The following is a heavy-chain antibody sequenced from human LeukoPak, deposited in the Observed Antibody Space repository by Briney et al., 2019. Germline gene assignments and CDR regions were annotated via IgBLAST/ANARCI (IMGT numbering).Heavy chain of an antibody. J-gene: IGHJ4*02. CDR3: ARHGCSGGSCSILFDY. Sequence: SETLSLTCTVSGGSISSYYWGWIRQPPGKGLEWIGYIYYSGSTNYNPSLKSRVTISVDTSKNQFSLKLSSVTAADTAVYYCARHGCSGGSCSILFDYWGQGTLVTVSS. V-gene: IGHV4-59*08. CDR1: GGSISSYY. D-gene: IGHD2-15*01. CDR2: IYYSGST.